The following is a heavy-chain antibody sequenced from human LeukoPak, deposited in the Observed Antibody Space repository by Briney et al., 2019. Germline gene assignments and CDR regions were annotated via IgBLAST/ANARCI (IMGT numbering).Heavy chain of an antibody. CDR2: ISGSGGST. Sequence: GGSLRLCCAASGCTFSSYVMSWVRQAAGKGLGWVSAISGSGGSTYYADSVKGRFTISRDNSKNTLYLQMNSLRAEDTAVYYCARSGSGSYSFLDVWGKGTTVTISS. CDR3: ARSGSGSYSFLDV. J-gene: IGHJ6*04. D-gene: IGHD3-10*01. V-gene: IGHV3-23*01. CDR1: GCTFSSYV.